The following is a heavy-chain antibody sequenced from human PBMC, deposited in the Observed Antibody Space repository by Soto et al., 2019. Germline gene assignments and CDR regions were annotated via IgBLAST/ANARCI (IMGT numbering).Heavy chain of an antibody. CDR1: GGSISSYY. J-gene: IGHJ5*02. CDR3: ARVLGAYYYDSSGQECGGFDP. Sequence: SETLSLTCTVSGGSISSYYWSWIRQPPGKGLEWIGYIYYSGSTNYNPSLKSRVTISVDTSKNQFSLKLSSVTAADTAVYYCARVLGAYYYDSSGQECGGFDPWGQGTLVTVS. CDR2: IYYSGST. V-gene: IGHV4-59*01. D-gene: IGHD3-22*01.